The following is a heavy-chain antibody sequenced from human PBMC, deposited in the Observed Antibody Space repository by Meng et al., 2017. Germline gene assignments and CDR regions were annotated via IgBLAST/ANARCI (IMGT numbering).Heavy chain of an antibody. J-gene: IGHJ4*02. CDR3: ARGGGYSYGFGSIDY. V-gene: IGHV4-34*01. CDR1: GGSFSCYY. CDR2: INHSGST. D-gene: IGHD5-18*01. Sequence: QVPLPQWGAGLLKPSETLSLTCAVYGGSFSCYYWSWIRQPPGKGLEWIGEINHSGSTNYNPSLKSRVTLSVDTSKNQFSLKLSSVTAADTAVYYCARGGGYSYGFGSIDYWGQGTLVTVSS.